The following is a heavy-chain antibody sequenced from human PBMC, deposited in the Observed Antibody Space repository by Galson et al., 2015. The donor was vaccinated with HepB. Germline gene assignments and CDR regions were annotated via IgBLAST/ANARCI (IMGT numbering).Heavy chain of an antibody. J-gene: IGHJ4*02. CDR3: ARDSNYYDSSGYSDY. CDR1: GFTFSSYW. CDR2: IKQDGSGK. V-gene: IGHV3-7*03. D-gene: IGHD3-22*01. Sequence: SLRLSCAASGFTFSSYWMSWVRQAPGKGLEWVANIKQDGSGKYYVDSVKGRFTISRDNAKNSLYLQMNSLRAEDTAVYYCARDSNYYDSSGYSDYWGQGTLVTVSS.